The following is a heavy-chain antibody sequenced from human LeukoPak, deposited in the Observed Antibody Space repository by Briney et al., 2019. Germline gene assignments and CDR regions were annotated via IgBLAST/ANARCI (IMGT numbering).Heavy chain of an antibody. CDR2: MNPNSGNT. J-gene: IGHJ4*02. V-gene: IGHV1-8*01. CDR1: GYTFTSCD. D-gene: IGHD1-26*01. CDR3: ARGDGIVGATLSDY. Sequence: GASVKVSCKASGYTFTSCDINWVRQATGQGLEWMGWMNPNSGNTGYAQKFQGRVTMTRNTSISTAYMELSSLRSEDTAVYYCARGDGIVGATLSDYWGQGTLVTVSS.